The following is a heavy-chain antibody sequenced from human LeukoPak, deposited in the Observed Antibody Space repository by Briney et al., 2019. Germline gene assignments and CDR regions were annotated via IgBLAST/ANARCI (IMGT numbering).Heavy chain of an antibody. CDR1: GFTFTKYT. Sequence: AGGSLRLSCAASGFTFTKYTLNWVRQTPGKGPELVSYISSGGDYIKYADSVKGRFTISKDNAKNSVDLQMNSLRPEDTAVYFCASSHDSSGNDWGQGTMVTVSS. CDR3: ASSHDSSGND. V-gene: IGHV3-21*01. CDR2: ISSGGDYI. J-gene: IGHJ4*02. D-gene: IGHD3-22*01.